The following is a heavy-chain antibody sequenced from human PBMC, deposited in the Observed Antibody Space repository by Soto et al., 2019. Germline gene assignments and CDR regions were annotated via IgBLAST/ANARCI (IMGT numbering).Heavy chain of an antibody. CDR3: AKDRTPFYYYDTQSGGMEFDY. J-gene: IGHJ4*02. CDR1: GFTFSSYA. Sequence: PGGSLRLSCAASGFTFSSYAMSWVRQAPGKGLEWVSAISGGGGSTYYADSVKGRFTISRDNSKNTLYLQMNSLRAEDTAVYYCAKDRTPFYYYDTQSGGMEFDYWGQGTLVTVSS. D-gene: IGHD3-22*01. V-gene: IGHV3-23*01. CDR2: ISGGGGST.